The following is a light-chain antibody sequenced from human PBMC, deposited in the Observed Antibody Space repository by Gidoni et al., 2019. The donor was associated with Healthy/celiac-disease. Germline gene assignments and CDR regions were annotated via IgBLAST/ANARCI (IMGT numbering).Light chain of an antibody. J-gene: IGKJ5*01. CDR2: GAS. Sequence: ELGLTPSPSTLSVSPGERATLSCRASQSVSSNLAWYQQKPGQAPRLLIYGASTRATGIPARFSGSGSGTEFTLTISSLQSEDFAVYYCQQYNNWLFTFGQGTRLEIK. CDR1: QSVSSN. CDR3: QQYNNWLFT. V-gene: IGKV3-15*01.